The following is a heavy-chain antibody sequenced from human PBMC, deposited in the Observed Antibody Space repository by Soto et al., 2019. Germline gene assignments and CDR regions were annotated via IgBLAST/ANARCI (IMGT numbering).Heavy chain of an antibody. J-gene: IGHJ6*02. Sequence: PGGSLRLSCAASGFTFSSYAMSWVRQAPGKGLEWVSALSGSGGSTYYADSVKGRFTISRDNSKNTLYLQMNSLRAEDTAVYYCAKKARHYYYYYDMDVWDQGTTVTAAS. CDR1: GFTFSSYA. CDR2: LSGSGGST. CDR3: AKKARHYYYYYDMDV. V-gene: IGHV3-23*01.